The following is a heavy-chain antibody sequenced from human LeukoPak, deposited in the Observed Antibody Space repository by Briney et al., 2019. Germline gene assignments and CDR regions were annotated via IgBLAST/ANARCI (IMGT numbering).Heavy chain of an antibody. CDR2: IYYSGST. CDR3: ARARFDSNYGPSGVTYYYYYMDV. D-gene: IGHD4-11*01. J-gene: IGHJ6*03. V-gene: IGHV4-59*12. CDR1: GGSISSYY. Sequence: SETLSLTCTVSGGSISSYYWSWIRQPPGKGLEWIGYIYYSGSTNYNPSLKSRVTMSVDTSKNQFSLKLSSVTAADTAVYYCARARFDSNYGPSGVTYYYYYMDVWGKGTTVTVSS.